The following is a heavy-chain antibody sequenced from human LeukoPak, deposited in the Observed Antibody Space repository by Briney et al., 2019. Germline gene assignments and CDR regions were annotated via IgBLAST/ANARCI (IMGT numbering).Heavy chain of an antibody. D-gene: IGHD6-19*01. V-gene: IGHV1-18*01. CDR1: GYTFTSYG. CDR3: AKDRGSIAVAGIDY. CDR2: ISAYNGNT. J-gene: IGHJ4*02. Sequence: ASVKVSCKASGYTFTSYGISWVRQAPGQGLEWMGWISAYNGNTNYAQKLQGRVTMTTDTSTSTAYMELRSLRSDDTAVYYCAKDRGSIAVAGIDYWGQGTLVTVSS.